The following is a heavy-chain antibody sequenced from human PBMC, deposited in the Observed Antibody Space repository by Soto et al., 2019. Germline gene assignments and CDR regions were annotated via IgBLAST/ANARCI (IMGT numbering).Heavy chain of an antibody. Sequence: QVQLQESGPGLVKPSETLSLTCTVSGGSISSYYWSWIRQPPGKGLEWIGYIYYSGSTNYNPSLKSRVATSVDTSKNQFSLKLSSVTAADTAVYYCARGFVEYSYGLQAYYFDYWGQGTLVTVSS. D-gene: IGHD5-18*01. CDR3: ARGFVEYSYGLQAYYFDY. CDR1: GGSISSYY. J-gene: IGHJ4*02. CDR2: IYYSGST. V-gene: IGHV4-59*01.